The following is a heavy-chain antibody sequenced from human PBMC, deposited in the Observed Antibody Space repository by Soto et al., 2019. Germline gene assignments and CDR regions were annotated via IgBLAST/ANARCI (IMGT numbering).Heavy chain of an antibody. J-gene: IGHJ5*02. CDR1: GYTFTSYA. CDR3: ARGFGGGDADWSDP. CDR2: INAGNGNT. V-gene: IGHV1-3*01. Sequence: ASVKVSCKASGYTFTSYATHWVRQAPGQRLEWMGWINAGNGNTKYSQKFQGRVTITRDTSASTAYMELSSLRSEDTAVYYCARGFGGGDADWSDPWGQGSLVTVSS. D-gene: IGHD2-21*02.